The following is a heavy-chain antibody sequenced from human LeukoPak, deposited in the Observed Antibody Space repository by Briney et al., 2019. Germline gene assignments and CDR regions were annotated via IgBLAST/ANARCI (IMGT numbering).Heavy chain of an antibody. D-gene: IGHD2-2*02. J-gene: IGHJ6*02. CDR2: IRSKANSYET. V-gene: IGHV3-73*01. Sequence: GGSLRLSCAASGFTFSGSAMHWVRQASGKGLEWVGRIRSKANSYETAYAASVRGRFTISRDDSKNTAYLQMNSLKIEDTAVYYRTATTRAYCSSKGCYTDYYYYGMDVWGQGTTVTVSS. CDR3: TATTRAYCSSKGCYTDYYYYGMDV. CDR1: GFTFSGSA.